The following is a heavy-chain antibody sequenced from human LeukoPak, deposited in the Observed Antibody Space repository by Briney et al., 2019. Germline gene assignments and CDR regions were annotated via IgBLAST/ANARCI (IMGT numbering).Heavy chain of an antibody. CDR2: ISSSSSTI. V-gene: IGHV3-48*01. CDR1: GFTFSSYS. D-gene: IGHD2-15*01. Sequence: GGSLRLSCAASGFTFSSYSMNWVRQAPGKGLEWVSYISSSSSTIYYADSVKGRFTISRDNAKNSLYLQMNSLRAEDTAVYYCARTGNTVVVVADHDAFDIWGQGTMVTVSS. J-gene: IGHJ3*02. CDR3: ARTGNTVVVVADHDAFDI.